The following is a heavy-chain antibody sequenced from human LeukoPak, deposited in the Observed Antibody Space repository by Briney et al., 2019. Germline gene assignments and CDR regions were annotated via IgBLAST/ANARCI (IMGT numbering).Heavy chain of an antibody. J-gene: IGHJ3*02. CDR1: GFTFSSYG. V-gene: IGHV3-30*18. Sequence: GGSLRLSCAASGFTFSSYGMHWVRQAPGKGLEWVAIISYDGSNKYYADSVKGRFTISRDNSKNTVYVQMNSLRAEDTAVYYCAKDPPYYFDSSGYGGGAFDIWGQGTMVTVSS. CDR2: ISYDGSNK. CDR3: AKDPPYYFDSSGYGGGAFDI. D-gene: IGHD3-22*01.